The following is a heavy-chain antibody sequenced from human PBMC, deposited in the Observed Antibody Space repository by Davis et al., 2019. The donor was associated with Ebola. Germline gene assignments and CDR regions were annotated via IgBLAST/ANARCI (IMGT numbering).Heavy chain of an antibody. D-gene: IGHD6-19*01. V-gene: IGHV3-53*01. CDR3: ARGSGRGWEDAFDI. CDR2: VYVAGNT. Sequence: GESLKISCAASGFSVSGYYMSWVRQAPGKGLEWVSVVYVAGNTYYADSVKGRFTISRDNSKNTVSLQMNSLRADDTAVYYCARGSGRGWEDAFDIWGQGTMVTVSS. CDR1: GFSVSGYY. J-gene: IGHJ3*02.